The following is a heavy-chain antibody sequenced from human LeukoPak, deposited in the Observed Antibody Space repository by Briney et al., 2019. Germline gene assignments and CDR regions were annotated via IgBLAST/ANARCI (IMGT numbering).Heavy chain of an antibody. V-gene: IGHV3-23*01. CDR3: AKGLLRGLGPGGYYFDY. Sequence: PGGSLRLSCAASGFTFSSYAMSWVRQAPGKGLEWVSAISGSGGSTYYADSVKGRFTISRENSKNTLYLQMNSLRAEDTTVYYCAKGLLRGLGPGGYYFDYWGQGTLVTVSS. CDR1: GFTFSSYA. CDR2: ISGSGGST. J-gene: IGHJ4*02. D-gene: IGHD2-15*01.